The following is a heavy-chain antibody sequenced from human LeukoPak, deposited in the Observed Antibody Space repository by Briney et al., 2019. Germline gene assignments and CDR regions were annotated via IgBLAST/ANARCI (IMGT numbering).Heavy chain of an antibody. CDR2: ISWDGGST. D-gene: IGHD5-18*01. J-gene: IGHJ4*02. V-gene: IGHV3-43*01. CDR3: AKGLRTAMVTVMAH. CDR1: GFTFDDYT. Sequence: GGSLRLSCAASGFTFDDYTMHWVRQAPGKGLEWVSLISWDGGSTYYADSVKGRFTISRDNSKNSLYLQMNSLRTEDTALYYCAKGLRTAMVTVMAHWGQRTLVTVSS.